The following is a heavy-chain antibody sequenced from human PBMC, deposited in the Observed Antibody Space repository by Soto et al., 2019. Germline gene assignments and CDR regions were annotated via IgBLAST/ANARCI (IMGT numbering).Heavy chain of an antibody. CDR2: IGAYNGHT. Sequence: ASVKVSCKASGYIFTNSGISWVRQAPGQGLEGMGWIGAYNGHTKYAQKLQGRVTMTTDTSTSTAYMELRSLKSDETAVYYCAREDYYDSSGYLPVRYYFGMDVWGQGTTVTVS. D-gene: IGHD3-22*01. CDR3: AREDYYDSSGYLPVRYYFGMDV. CDR1: GYIFTNSG. J-gene: IGHJ6*02. V-gene: IGHV1-18*01.